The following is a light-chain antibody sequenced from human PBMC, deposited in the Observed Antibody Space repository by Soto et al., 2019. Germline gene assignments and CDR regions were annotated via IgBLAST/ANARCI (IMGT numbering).Light chain of an antibody. CDR3: QQDNSYPYT. V-gene: IGKV1-5*01. J-gene: IGKJ2*01. CDR1: QSISSW. Sequence: DIQMTQSPSTLSASVGDRVTITCRAGQSISSWLAWYQQKPGKVPKLLIYDASSLESGVPSRFSGSGSGTEFTLTISSLQPDDFATYFCQQDNSYPYTFGQGTKLEIK. CDR2: DAS.